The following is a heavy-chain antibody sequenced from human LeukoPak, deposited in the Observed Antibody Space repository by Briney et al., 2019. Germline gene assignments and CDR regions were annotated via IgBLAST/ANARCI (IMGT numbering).Heavy chain of an antibody. Sequence: SVKVSCKASGGTFSGYAISWVRQAPGQGLEWMGGIIPIFGTANYAQKFQGRVTITADESTSTAYMELSSLRSEDTAVYYCARDGSYGSGSYLSVWGQGTLVTVSS. CDR2: IIPIFGTA. D-gene: IGHD3-10*01. CDR3: ARDGSYGSGSYLSV. J-gene: IGHJ4*02. V-gene: IGHV1-69*13. CDR1: GGTFSGYA.